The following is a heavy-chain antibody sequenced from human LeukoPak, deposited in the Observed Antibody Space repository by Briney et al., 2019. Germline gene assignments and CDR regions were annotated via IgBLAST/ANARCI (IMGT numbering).Heavy chain of an antibody. J-gene: IGHJ4*02. D-gene: IGHD4-23*01. CDR3: AGTTEGGEGYGGAYFDH. V-gene: IGHV4-34*01. CDR2: INHSGST. Sequence: AETLSLTCAVYGRSFSGYYWRWIRQPPGKGVEWIGEINHSGSTNYNPSLKSRVTRSVDTPKNQFSLKLSSVTAADTAVYCCAGTTEGGEGYGGAYFDHRGQGTLVTV. CDR1: GRSFSGYY.